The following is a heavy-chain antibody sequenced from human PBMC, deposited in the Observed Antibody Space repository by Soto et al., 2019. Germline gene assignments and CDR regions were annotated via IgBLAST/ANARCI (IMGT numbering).Heavy chain of an antibody. V-gene: IGHV4-59*01. Sequence: QVQLQESGPGLVKPSETLSLTCTVSGASISSYYWSWIRQPPGKGLEWIGYVYYSGSTNYNPSLKRRVTISVDTSKNQFSRKLSSVTAADTAMYYCARDTTPSLWGQGTLVTVSS. D-gene: IGHD1-1*01. CDR3: ARDTTPSL. J-gene: IGHJ4*02. CDR1: GASISSYY. CDR2: VYYSGST.